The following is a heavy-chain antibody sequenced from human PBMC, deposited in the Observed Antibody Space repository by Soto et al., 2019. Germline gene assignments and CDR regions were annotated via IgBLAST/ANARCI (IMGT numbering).Heavy chain of an antibody. CDR3: AKVALEMATTDYFDY. D-gene: IGHD5-12*01. J-gene: IGHJ4*02. V-gene: IGHV4-31*03. CDR1: RDTVYIAGDD. CDR2: IYYSGST. Sequence: PSWRIYITFTVSRDTVYIAGDDGCLIRKHPGKGLEWIGYIYYSGSTYYNPSLKSRVTISVDTSKNQFSLYLQMNSLRTEDTALYYCAKVALEMATTDYFDYWGQGTLVTVSS.